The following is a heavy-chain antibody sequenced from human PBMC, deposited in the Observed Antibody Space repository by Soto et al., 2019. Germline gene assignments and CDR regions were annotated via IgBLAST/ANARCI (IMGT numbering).Heavy chain of an antibody. J-gene: IGHJ4*02. CDR1: GYTFTSYG. Sequence: GASVKVSCKASGYTFTSYGISWVRQAPGQGLEWMGIINPSGGSTSYAQKFQGRVTMTRDTSTSTVYMELSSLRSEDTAVYYCVRGFEIGTLPMLFDYWGQGTLVTVSS. V-gene: IGHV1-46*01. CDR3: VRGFEIGTLPMLFDY. D-gene: IGHD1-1*01. CDR2: INPSGGST.